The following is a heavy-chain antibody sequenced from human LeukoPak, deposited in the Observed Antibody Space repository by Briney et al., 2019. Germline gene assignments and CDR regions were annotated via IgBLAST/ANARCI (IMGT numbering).Heavy chain of an antibody. J-gene: IGHJ4*02. CDR1: GFTFSSYS. CDR3: ARESERWLAN. Sequence: GGSLRLSCAASGFTFSSYSMNWVRQAPGKGLEWVSSISSSSSYIYYADSVKGRFTISRDNAKSSLYLQMNSLRAEDTAVYYCARESERWLANWGQGTLVTVSS. V-gene: IGHV3-21*01. CDR2: ISSSSSYI. D-gene: IGHD5-24*01.